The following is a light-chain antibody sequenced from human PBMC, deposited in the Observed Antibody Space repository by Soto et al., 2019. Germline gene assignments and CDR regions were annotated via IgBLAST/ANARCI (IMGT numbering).Light chain of an antibody. J-gene: IGLJ1*01. CDR1: SSNIGSNT. CDR3: AAWDDTLNGPYV. Sequence: QSALTQPPSASGTPGQRVTISCSGSSSNIGSNTVNWYQQLPGTAPKLLIYSNNQRPSGVPDRFSGSKSGTSASLAISGLQSEDEADYYCAAWDDTLNGPYVFGTGTKVPVL. CDR2: SNN. V-gene: IGLV1-44*01.